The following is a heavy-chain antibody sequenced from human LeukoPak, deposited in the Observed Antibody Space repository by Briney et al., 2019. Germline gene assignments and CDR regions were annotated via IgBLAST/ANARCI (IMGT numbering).Heavy chain of an antibody. CDR1: GFTFSSYA. D-gene: IGHD4-23*01. CDR3: AKSFRGGNRLVLSTPVASDY. Sequence: PGGSLRLSCAASGFTFSSYAMSWVRQAPGKGLEWVSAISGSGGSTYYADSVKGRFTISRDNSKNTLYLQMNSLRAEDTAVYYCAKSFRGGNRLVLSTPVASDYWGQGTLVTVSS. CDR2: ISGSGGST. V-gene: IGHV3-23*01. J-gene: IGHJ4*02.